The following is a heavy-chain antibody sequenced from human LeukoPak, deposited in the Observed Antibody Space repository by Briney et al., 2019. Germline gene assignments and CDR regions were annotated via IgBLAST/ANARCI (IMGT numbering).Heavy chain of an antibody. V-gene: IGHV3-30-3*01. D-gene: IGHD6-19*01. CDR2: ISYDGSNK. CDR1: GFTFSSYA. CDR3: AKESIAVAGPLGYFDY. J-gene: IGHJ4*02. Sequence: GGSLRLSCAASGFTFSSYAMHWVRQAPGKGLEWVAVISYDGSNKYYADSVKGRFTISRDNSKNTLYLQMNSLRAEDTALYYCAKESIAVAGPLGYFDYWGQGTLVTVSS.